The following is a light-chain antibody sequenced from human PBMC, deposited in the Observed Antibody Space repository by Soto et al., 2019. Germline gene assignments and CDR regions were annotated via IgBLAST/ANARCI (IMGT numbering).Light chain of an antibody. CDR2: GAS. V-gene: IGKV3-20*01. CDR3: QQYGSSPRT. Sequence: EIVLTQSPGTLSLSPGERATRSCRASQSVSSSYLAWYQQKPGQAPRLLIYGASSRATGIPDRFSGSGSGTDFTLTISRLGPEDFAVYYCQQYGSSPRTFGQGTKVEIK. CDR1: QSVSSSY. J-gene: IGKJ1*01.